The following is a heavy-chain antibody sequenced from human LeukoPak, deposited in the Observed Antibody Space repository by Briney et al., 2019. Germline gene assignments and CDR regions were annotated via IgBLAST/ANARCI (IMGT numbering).Heavy chain of an antibody. V-gene: IGHV4-34*01. J-gene: IGHJ4*02. D-gene: IGHD6-19*01. Sequence: SETLSLTCAVHGGSLSDHYCIWIRQPPGEGLEWIGEINHSGSPNYSPSFKSRVYISVDTSKNQFSLSLRSVTAADTAIYYCARGPNIPVAAYWGQGTLVTVSS. CDR3: ARGPNIPVAAY. CDR1: GGSLSDHY. CDR2: INHSGSP.